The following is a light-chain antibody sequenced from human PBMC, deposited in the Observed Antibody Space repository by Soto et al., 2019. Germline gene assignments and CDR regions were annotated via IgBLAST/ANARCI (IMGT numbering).Light chain of an antibody. V-gene: IGKV1-5*01. CDR1: QSISSW. CDR3: QQYNSYSPST. CDR2: DAS. J-gene: IGKJ4*01. Sequence: DIQMTQSPSTLSASVGDRVTITCRASQSISSWLAWYQQKPGKAPKLLIYDASRLESGGPSRFSGRGSGTEFTLTISSLQPDDFATYCCQQYNSYSPSTFGGGTKVEIK.